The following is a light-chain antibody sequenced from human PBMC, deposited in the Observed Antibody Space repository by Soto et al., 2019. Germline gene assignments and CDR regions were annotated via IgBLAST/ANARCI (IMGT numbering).Light chain of an antibody. J-gene: IGKJ5*01. Sequence: EIVLTQSPATLSVSPGERATLPCRASQSISTYLAWYQQKPGQAPRLLIYDASNRAAGVPARFSGSGSGTDFTLTISSLEPEDFAVYTCQQYGSPPTTFGQGTRLEIK. CDR1: QSISTY. V-gene: IGKV3-11*01. CDR2: DAS. CDR3: QQYGSPPTT.